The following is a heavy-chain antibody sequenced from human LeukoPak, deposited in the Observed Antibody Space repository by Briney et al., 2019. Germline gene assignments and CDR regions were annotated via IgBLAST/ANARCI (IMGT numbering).Heavy chain of an antibody. CDR1: GGSITSNSYY. Sequence: SETLSLTCTVSGGSITSNSYYWVWIRQPPGKGLEWIGSLYYSGSTYYNPSLKSRVTISVDTSKNQFSLKLSSVTAADTAVYYCARGVGSYYGSGSYYGLNWFDPWGQGTLVTVSS. CDR2: LYYSGST. D-gene: IGHD3-10*01. CDR3: ARGVGSYYGSGSYYGLNWFDP. J-gene: IGHJ5*02. V-gene: IGHV4-39*07.